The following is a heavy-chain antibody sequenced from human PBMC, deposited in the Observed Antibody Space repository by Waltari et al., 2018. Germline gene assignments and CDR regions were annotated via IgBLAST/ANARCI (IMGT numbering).Heavy chain of an antibody. V-gene: IGHV1-46*01. J-gene: IGHJ4*02. CDR3: ARGGSDYGDPFWWY. CDR1: GGTFSSYA. D-gene: IGHD4-17*01. CDR2: INPSGGST. Sequence: QVQLVQSGAEVKKPGSSVKVSCKASGGTFSSYAISWVRQAPGQGLEWMGIINPSGGSTSYAQKFQGRVTMTRDTSTSTVYMELSSLRSEDTAVYYCARGGSDYGDPFWWYWGQGTLVTVSS.